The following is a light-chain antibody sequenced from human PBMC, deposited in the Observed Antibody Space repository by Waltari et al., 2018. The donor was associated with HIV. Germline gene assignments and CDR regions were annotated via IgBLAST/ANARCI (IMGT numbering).Light chain of an antibody. Sequence: EIVMTQSPPTLSVSPGQRVTLSCRASQSISAKVAWYQQMPDQAPRLLIHAAATRPTGIPARFSGSGSGTEFTLTISSLQSEDFATYFWQQYDSGPRGITFGQGTMLEIK. J-gene: IGKJ2*01. CDR2: AAA. CDR3: QQYDSGPRGIT. CDR1: QSISAK. V-gene: IGKV3-15*01.